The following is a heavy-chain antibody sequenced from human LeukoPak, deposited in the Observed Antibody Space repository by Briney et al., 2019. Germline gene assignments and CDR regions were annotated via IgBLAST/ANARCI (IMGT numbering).Heavy chain of an antibody. CDR3: ARGHYYFDY. CDR2: IKQDGSEK. Sequence: PGGSLRLSCAASGFTFSTYWMSWVRQAPGKGMEWVASIKQDGSEKYYVDSVKGRFTISRDNAKNSVYLQMNSLRGEDTAVYYCARGHYYFDYWGQGTLVAVSS. J-gene: IGHJ4*02. CDR1: GFTFSTYW. V-gene: IGHV3-7*04.